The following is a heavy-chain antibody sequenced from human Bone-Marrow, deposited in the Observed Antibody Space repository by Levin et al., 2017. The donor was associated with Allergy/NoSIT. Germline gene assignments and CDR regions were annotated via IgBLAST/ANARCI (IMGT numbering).Heavy chain of an antibody. J-gene: IGHJ5*02. CDR1: GFSFSNAS. CDR3: TTDLGVDFWRGLVVR. CDR2: VKSKTDGGTT. D-gene: IGHD3-3*01. Sequence: KAGGSLRLSCAASGFSFSNASMSWVRQAPGKGLEWIGRVKSKTDGGTTDSAAPGKGRFSMSRDDSKNTLYLQMNSLKSEDTGVYYCTTDLGVDFWRGLVVRWGQGTLVTVSS. V-gene: IGHV3-15*01.